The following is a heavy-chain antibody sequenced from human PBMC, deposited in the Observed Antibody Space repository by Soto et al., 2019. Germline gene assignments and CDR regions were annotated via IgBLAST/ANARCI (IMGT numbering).Heavy chain of an antibody. CDR3: AKGRGGSGSLTPRVDF. CDR2: INSDGSST. D-gene: IGHD3-10*01. CDR1: GFTFSSYW. Sequence: EVQLVESGGGLVQPGESLRLSCAASGFTFSSYWMHWVRQAPGKGLVWVSRINSDGSSTSYAGSVKGRFTISRDNAKNTLYLQMSSLRAEDTALYYCAKGRGGSGSLTPRVDFWGQGTLVTVSS. V-gene: IGHV3-74*01. J-gene: IGHJ4*02.